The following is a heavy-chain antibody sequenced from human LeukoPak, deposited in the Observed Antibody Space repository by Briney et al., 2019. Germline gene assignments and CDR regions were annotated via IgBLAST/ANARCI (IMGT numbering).Heavy chain of an antibody. V-gene: IGHV4-34*01. CDR1: GGSFSGYY. CDR2: INHSGST. D-gene: IGHD2-2*01. Sequence: SETLSHTCAVYGGSFSGYYWSWIRQPPGKGLEWIGEINHSGSTNYNPSLKSRVTISVDTSKNQFSLKLSSVTAADTAVYYCARAALGYCSSTSCPYFDYWGQGTLVTVSS. CDR3: ARAALGYCSSTSCPYFDY. J-gene: IGHJ4*02.